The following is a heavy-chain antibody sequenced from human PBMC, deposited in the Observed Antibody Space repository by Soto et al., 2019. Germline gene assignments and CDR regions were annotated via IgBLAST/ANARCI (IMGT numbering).Heavy chain of an antibody. Sequence: EVQLLESGGGLVQPGGSLRLSCAASGFTFSSYAMSWVRQAPGKGLEWVSAISGSGGSTYYADSVKGRFTISRDNSKNSLYLQMNSLRAEDTAVYYCAKERGGCSGGSCYSYYYYGMDVWGQGTTVTVSS. V-gene: IGHV3-23*01. CDR1: GFTFSSYA. J-gene: IGHJ6*02. D-gene: IGHD2-15*01. CDR3: AKERGGCSGGSCYSYYYYGMDV. CDR2: ISGSGGST.